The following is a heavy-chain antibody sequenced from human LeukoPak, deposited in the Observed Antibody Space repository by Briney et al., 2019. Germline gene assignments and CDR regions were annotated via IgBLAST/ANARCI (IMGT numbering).Heavy chain of an antibody. V-gene: IGHV3-48*03. CDR2: ITTGGSTI. J-gene: IGHJ4*02. D-gene: IGHD5-12*01. CDR3: VRDRDIAYLRADF. CDR1: GFTFTNHE. Sequence: GGYLRFSCVASGFTFTNHEMNWVRQAPGKGLEWVLYITTGGSTIYYADSVKGPFTISRDNAKNSLYLQMNSLRAEDTAVYYCVRDRDIAYLRADFWGQGTLVTVSS.